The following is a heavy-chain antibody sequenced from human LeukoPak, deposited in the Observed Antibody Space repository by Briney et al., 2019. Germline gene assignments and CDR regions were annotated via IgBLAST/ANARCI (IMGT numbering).Heavy chain of an antibody. CDR3: ATGRWLQPFDP. V-gene: IGHV1-69-2*01. J-gene: IGHJ5*02. CDR1: GYTFTDHY. Sequence: ASVKVSCKASGYTFTDHYMHWVQQAPGKGLEWMGLVDPEDGETIYAEKFQGRVTITADTSTDTAYMELSSLRSEDTAVYYCATGRWLQPFDPWGQGTLVTVSS. D-gene: IGHD5-24*01. CDR2: VDPEDGET.